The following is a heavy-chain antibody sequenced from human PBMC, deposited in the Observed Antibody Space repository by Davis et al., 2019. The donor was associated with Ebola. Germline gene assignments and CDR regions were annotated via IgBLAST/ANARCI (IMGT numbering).Heavy chain of an antibody. CDR3: ARVAVTIYGVVISMDV. J-gene: IGHJ6*02. CDR2: IRGTGGRT. Sequence: GGSLRLSCAASGFTFSTAWMNWVRQVPGKGLEWVSAIRGTGGRTYYADSVQGRFTISRDNSKNTLYLQILSLRADDTAVYYCARVAVTIYGVVISMDVWGQGTTVTVS. D-gene: IGHD3-3*01. CDR1: GFTFSTAW. V-gene: IGHV3-23*01.